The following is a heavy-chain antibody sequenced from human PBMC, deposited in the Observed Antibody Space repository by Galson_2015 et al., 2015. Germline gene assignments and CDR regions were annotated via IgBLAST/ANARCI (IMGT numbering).Heavy chain of an antibody. CDR1: GGSFSTYP. CDR2: ITPMFGTA. D-gene: IGHD2-15*01. V-gene: IGHV1-69*06. J-gene: IGHJ4*02. CDR3: ARPSQDCSGASCPHNY. Sequence: SVKVSCKASGGSFSTYPISWVRQAPGQGLEWMGGITPMFGTANYAQKFQGRVTITADTSTSTVYMEVTSLRSEDTAVYYCARPSQDCSGASCPHNYWGQGTLVTVSS.